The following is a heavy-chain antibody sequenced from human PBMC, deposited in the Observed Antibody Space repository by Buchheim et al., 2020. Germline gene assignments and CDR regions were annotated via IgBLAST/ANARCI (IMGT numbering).Heavy chain of an antibody. V-gene: IGHV3-30*18. CDR3: AKDGELRYFDWLFANYGMDV. CDR1: GFTFSSYG. Sequence: QVQLVESGGGVVQPGRSLRLSCAASGFTFSSYGMHWVRQAPGKGREWVAVISYDGSNKYYADSVKGRFTISRDNSKNTLYLQMNSLRAEDTAAYYCAKDGELRYFDWLFANYGMDVWGQGTT. CDR2: ISYDGSNK. J-gene: IGHJ6*02. D-gene: IGHD3-9*01.